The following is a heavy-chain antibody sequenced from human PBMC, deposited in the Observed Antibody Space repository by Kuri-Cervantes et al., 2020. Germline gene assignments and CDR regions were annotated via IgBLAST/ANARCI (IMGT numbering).Heavy chain of an antibody. Sequence: GGSLRLSCAASGFTFSDYYMSWIRQAPGKGLEWVSYISSSGSTIYYADSVKGRFTISRDNAKNSLYLQMNSLRAEDTALYYCAKGGQYYYYYMDVWGKGTTVTVSS. J-gene: IGHJ6*03. V-gene: IGHV3-11*01. CDR2: ISSSGSTI. CDR3: AKGGQYYYYYMDV. CDR1: GFTFSDYY.